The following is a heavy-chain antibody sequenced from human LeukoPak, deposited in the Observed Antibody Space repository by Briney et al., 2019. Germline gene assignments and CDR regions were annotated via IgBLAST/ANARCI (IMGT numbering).Heavy chain of an antibody. CDR3: ASDSSGYYYFDY. D-gene: IGHD3-22*01. V-gene: IGHV1-2*02. Sequence: ASVKVSCKASGYTFTGYYMHWVRQAPGQGLEWMGWINPNSGGTNYAQKFQGRVTMTTDTSTSTAYMELRSLGSEDTAVYYCASDSSGYYYFDYWGQGTLVTVSS. J-gene: IGHJ4*02. CDR2: INPNSGGT. CDR1: GYTFTGYY.